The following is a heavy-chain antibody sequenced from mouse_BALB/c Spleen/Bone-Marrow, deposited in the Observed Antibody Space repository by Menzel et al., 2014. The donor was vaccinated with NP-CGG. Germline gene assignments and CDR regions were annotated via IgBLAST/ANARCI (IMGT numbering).Heavy chain of an antibody. Sequence: EVMLVESGGGLVQPGGSLKLSCAASEFTFSSYGMSWVRQIPDKRLELVATINSNGGSTYYPDSVKGRFTISRDNAKNTLYLQMSSLKSEDTAMYYCARDYYGSSDYWGQGTTLTVSS. D-gene: IGHD1-1*01. CDR1: EFTFSSYG. J-gene: IGHJ2*01. V-gene: IGHV5-6-3*01. CDR2: INSNGGST. CDR3: ARDYYGSSDY.